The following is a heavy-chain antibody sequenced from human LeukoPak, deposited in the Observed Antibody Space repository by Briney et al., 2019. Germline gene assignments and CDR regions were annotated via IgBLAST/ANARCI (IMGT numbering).Heavy chain of an antibody. J-gene: IGHJ6*03. V-gene: IGHV4-61*02. CDR2: IYTSGST. CDR1: GGSISSGSYY. D-gene: IGHD6-19*01. CDR3: ARIAVAGDYYYYYMDV. Sequence: PSETLSLTCTVSGGSISSGSYYWSWIRQPAGKGLECIGRIYTSGSTNYNPSLKSRVAISVDTSKNQFSLKLSSVTAADTAVYYCARIAVAGDYYYYYMDVWGKGTTVTVSS.